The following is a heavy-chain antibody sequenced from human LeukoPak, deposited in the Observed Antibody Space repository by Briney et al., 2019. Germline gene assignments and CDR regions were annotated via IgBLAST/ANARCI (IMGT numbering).Heavy chain of an antibody. Sequence: GGSLRLSCAASGFTFSDYYMSWIRQAPGKGLEWVSYISSSGSTIYYADSVKGRFTISRDNAENTLYLQMNSLRVEDTAVYYCARVKAGYYYYMDVWGKGTTVTVSS. D-gene: IGHD3-10*01. CDR3: ARVKAGYYYYMDV. V-gene: IGHV3-11*04. J-gene: IGHJ6*03. CDR2: ISSSGSTI. CDR1: GFTFSDYY.